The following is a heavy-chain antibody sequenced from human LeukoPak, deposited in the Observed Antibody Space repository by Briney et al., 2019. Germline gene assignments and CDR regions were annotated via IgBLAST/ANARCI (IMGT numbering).Heavy chain of an antibody. CDR1: GYTFTSYG. CDR3: AREGGGYSYGNYDY. V-gene: IGHV1-18*01. J-gene: IGHJ4*01. D-gene: IGHD5-18*01. CDR2: INPYNGNI. Sequence: ASVKVSCKASGYTFTSYGISWVRQAPGQGLEWMGWINPYNGNINYAQKLQGRVTMTTDTSTSTAYMELRSLRSDDTAVYYCAREGGGYSYGNYDYWGQGTLVTVSS.